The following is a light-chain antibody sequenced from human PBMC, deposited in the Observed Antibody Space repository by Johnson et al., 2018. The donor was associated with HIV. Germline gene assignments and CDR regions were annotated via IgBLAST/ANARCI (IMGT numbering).Light chain of an antibody. CDR2: DTA. CDR1: SSNIGNNS. CDR3: GTWDSSLSAFV. V-gene: IGLV1-51*01. Sequence: QSVLTQPPSVSAAPGQKVTISCSGSSSNIGNNSVSWCQRLPGTAPKLLIHDTAERPPGIPDRFSGSKSGTSATLGITGSQTGDEADHYCGTWDSSLSAFVCGTGTKVTVL. J-gene: IGLJ1*01.